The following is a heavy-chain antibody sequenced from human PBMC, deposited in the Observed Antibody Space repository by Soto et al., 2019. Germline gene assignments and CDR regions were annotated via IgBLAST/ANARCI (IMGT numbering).Heavy chain of an antibody. CDR3: ARVFDTVGSFEY. CDR1: GCTIRIRGYP. V-gene: IGHV4-30-2*01. CDR2: IYHSGST. D-gene: IGHD3-10*02. J-gene: IGHJ4*02. Sequence: SESLSQTFYNSGCTIRIRGYPWSWIRQPPGKGLEWIGYIYHSGSTYYNPSLKSRVTISVDRSKNQFSLKLSSVTAADTAVYYCARVFDTVGSFEYWGQG.